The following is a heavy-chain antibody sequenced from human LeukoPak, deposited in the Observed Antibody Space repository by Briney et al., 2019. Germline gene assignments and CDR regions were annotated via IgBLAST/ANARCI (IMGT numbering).Heavy chain of an antibody. CDR2: ISNDGSNK. CDR1: GFTFSTYG. J-gene: IGHJ6*04. D-gene: IGHD5-12*01. Sequence: GGSLRLSCAASGFTFSTYGMHWVRRAPGKGLEWVAVISNDGSNKYYADSVKGRFTISRDKSKNTLYLQMNSLRAEDTAVYYCAKERRGYSGYERSYYYYYGMDVWGKGTTVTVSS. CDR3: AKERRGYSGYERSYYYYYGMDV. V-gene: IGHV3-30*18.